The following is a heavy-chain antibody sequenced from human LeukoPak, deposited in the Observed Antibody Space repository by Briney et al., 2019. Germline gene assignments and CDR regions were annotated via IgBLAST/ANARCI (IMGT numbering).Heavy chain of an antibody. V-gene: IGHV3-49*03. CDR1: GFTFGDYA. Sequence: GGSLRLSCTASGFTFGDYAMSWFRQAPGKGLEWVGFIRSKAYGGTTEYAASVKGRFTILRDDSKSIAYLQMNSLKTEDTAVYYCTRGTMVRGVGYYYYYMDVWGKGTTVTVSS. D-gene: IGHD3-10*01. CDR2: IRSKAYGGTT. J-gene: IGHJ6*03. CDR3: TRGTMVRGVGYYYYYMDV.